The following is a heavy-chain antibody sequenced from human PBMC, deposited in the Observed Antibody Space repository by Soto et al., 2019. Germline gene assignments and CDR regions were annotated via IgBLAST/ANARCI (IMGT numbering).Heavy chain of an antibody. Sequence: QVQLQESGPGLVKPSQTLSLTCTVSGGSISSGGYYWSWIRQHPGKGLEWIGYIYYSGSTYYNPSLKSRVNLAVDTSKNQFSLKLSSVTAADTAVYYCARVDRGSYRDWFDPWGQGTLVTVSS. CDR1: GGSISSGGYY. CDR3: ARVDRGSYRDWFDP. CDR2: IYYSGST. D-gene: IGHD1-26*01. V-gene: IGHV4-31*03. J-gene: IGHJ5*02.